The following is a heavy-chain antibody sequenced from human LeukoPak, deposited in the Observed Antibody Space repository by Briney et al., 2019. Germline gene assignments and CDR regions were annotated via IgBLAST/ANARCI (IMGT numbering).Heavy chain of an antibody. J-gene: IGHJ4*02. D-gene: IGHD2-15*01. CDR2: ISDTGNT. Sequence: GGSLRLSCAASGFTFSSYAMSWARQAPGKGLEWVSAISDTGNTYHADSVKGRFTISRDSSKNTLFLQMNRLRPEDAAVYYCAKAPVTTCRGAFCYPFDYWGLGTLVTVSS. V-gene: IGHV3-23*01. CDR1: GFTFSSYA. CDR3: AKAPVTTCRGAFCYPFDY.